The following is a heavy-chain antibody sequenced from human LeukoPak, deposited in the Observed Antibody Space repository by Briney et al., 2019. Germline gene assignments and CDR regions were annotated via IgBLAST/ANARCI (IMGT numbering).Heavy chain of an antibody. CDR2: INHSEST. Sequence: SETLSLTCAVYGGSFSGYYWSWIRQPPGKGLEWIGEINHSESTNYNPSLKSRVTISVDTSKNQFSLKLSSVTAADTAVYYCAKRYRPGAFDIWGQGTMVTVSS. J-gene: IGHJ3*02. CDR3: AKRYRPGAFDI. V-gene: IGHV4-34*01. CDR1: GGSFSGYY. D-gene: IGHD5-12*01.